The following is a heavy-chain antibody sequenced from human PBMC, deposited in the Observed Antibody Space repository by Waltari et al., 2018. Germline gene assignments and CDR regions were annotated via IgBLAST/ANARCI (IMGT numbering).Heavy chain of an antibody. CDR3: ARDHCSGGSCYGKYYFDY. D-gene: IGHD2-15*01. J-gene: IGHJ4*02. CDR2: ISYDGSNK. CDR1: GFTFSSYA. V-gene: IGHV3-30-3*01. Sequence: QVQLVESGGGVVQPGRSLRLSCAASGFTFSSYAMHWVRQAPGKGLEWVAVISYDGSNKYYADSVKGRFTISRDNSKNTLYLQMNSLRAEDTAVCYCARDHCSGGSCYGKYYFDYWGQGTLVTVSS.